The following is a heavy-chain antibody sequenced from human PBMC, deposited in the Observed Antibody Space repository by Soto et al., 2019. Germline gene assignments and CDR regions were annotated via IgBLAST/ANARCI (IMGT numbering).Heavy chain of an antibody. CDR2: ISSSSSYI. CDR1: GFTFSSYS. D-gene: IGHD4-17*01. V-gene: IGHV3-21*01. J-gene: IGHJ3*02. Sequence: EVQLVESGGGLVKPGGSLRLSCAASGFTFSSYSMKWVRQAPGKGLEWVSSISSSSSYIYYADSVKGRFTISRDNAKNSLYLQMNSLRAEDTAVYYCARDRVNYGDAFDIWGQGTMVTVSS. CDR3: ARDRVNYGDAFDI.